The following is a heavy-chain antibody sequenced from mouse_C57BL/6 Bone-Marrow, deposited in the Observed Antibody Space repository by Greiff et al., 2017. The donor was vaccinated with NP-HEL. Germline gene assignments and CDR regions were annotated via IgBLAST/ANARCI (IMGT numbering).Heavy chain of an antibody. CDR1: GYAFSSSW. J-gene: IGHJ3*01. CDR2: IYPGDGDT. V-gene: IGHV1-82*01. D-gene: IGHD4-1*01. Sequence: VQLQQSGPELVKPGASVKISCKASGYAFSSSWMNWVKQRPGKGLEWIGRIYPGDGDTNYNGKFKGKATLTADKSSSTAYMQLSSLTSEDSAVYFCARCCWAWFAYWGQGTLVTVSA. CDR3: ARCCWAWFAY.